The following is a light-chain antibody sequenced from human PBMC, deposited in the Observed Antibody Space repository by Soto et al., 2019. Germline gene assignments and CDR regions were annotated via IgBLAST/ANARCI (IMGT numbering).Light chain of an antibody. Sequence: QSALTQPPSASGSPGQSVTISCTGTSSDVGGYNSVSWYQHHPGKAPKLMIYDVTKRPSGVPDRFSGSKSGNTASLTVSGLQAEDEADYYCRSYAGTNRLVFGGGTKLTVL. CDR3: RSYAGTNRLV. CDR2: DVT. J-gene: IGLJ2*01. CDR1: SSDVGGYNS. V-gene: IGLV2-8*01.